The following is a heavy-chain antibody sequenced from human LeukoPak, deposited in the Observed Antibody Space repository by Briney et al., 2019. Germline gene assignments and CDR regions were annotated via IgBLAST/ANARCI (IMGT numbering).Heavy chain of an antibody. J-gene: IGHJ4*02. CDR1: GYTFTGYY. Sequence: ASVKVSCKASGYTFTGYYMHWVRQAPGQGLEWMGRINPNSGGTNYAQMFQGRVTMTRDTSISTAYMELSRLRSDDTAVYYCALIAAAGNVRGFIFDYWGQGTLVTVSS. CDR3: ALIAAAGNVRGFIFDY. CDR2: INPNSGGT. D-gene: IGHD6-13*01. V-gene: IGHV1-2*06.